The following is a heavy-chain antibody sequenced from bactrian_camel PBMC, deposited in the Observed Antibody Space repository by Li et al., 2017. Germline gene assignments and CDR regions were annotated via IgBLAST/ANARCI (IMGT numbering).Heavy chain of an antibody. V-gene: IGHV3S1*01. J-gene: IGHJ4*01. CDR3: AQSSVGWPNY. CDR2: INNGGGTA. CDR1: GFTFSPYW. Sequence: QLVESGGGSVQAGGSLRLSCAASGFTFSPYWMDWVRQAPGKGLEWVSVINNGGGTAFYEDSVKGRFTISRDNAKNTVYLQMNSLKSEDTALYYCAQSSVGWPNYWGQGTQVTVS. D-gene: IGHD5*01.